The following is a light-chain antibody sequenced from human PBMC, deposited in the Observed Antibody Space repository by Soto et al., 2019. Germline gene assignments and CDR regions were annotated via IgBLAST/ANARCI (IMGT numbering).Light chain of an antibody. CDR1: QSLLYHGNHTNY. V-gene: IGKV4-1*01. J-gene: IGKJ1*01. CDR2: WAS. Sequence: DIVMTQSPHSLAASLGERATITCKSSQSLLYHGNHTNYFAWYQQKPGQAPKLLIDWASVLALGVPDRFSGSGSATDFTLTISSLQADDAAIYYCHQYYNTPWTFGQGTKVEIK. CDR3: HQYYNTPWT.